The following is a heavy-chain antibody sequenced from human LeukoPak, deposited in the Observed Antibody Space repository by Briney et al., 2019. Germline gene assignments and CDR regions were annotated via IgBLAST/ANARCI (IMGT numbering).Heavy chain of an antibody. D-gene: IGHD3-10*01. Sequence: PGGSLRLSCAASGFTFSSYAMSWVRQAPGKGLEWVSAISGSGGSTYYADPVKGRFTISRDNSKNTLYLQMNSLRAEDTAVYYCAKVLITMVRGAMLGYYFDYWGQGTLVTVSS. CDR1: GFTFSSYA. CDR3: AKVLITMVRGAMLGYYFDY. J-gene: IGHJ4*02. CDR2: ISGSGGST. V-gene: IGHV3-23*01.